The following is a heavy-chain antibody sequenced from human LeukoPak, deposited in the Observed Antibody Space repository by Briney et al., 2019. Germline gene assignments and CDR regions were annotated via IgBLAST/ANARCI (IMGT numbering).Heavy chain of an antibody. D-gene: IGHD3-10*01. Sequence: HRASVKVSCKASGYTFTAYYMHWVRQAPGQGLESMGWIEGKSGGTTYAQKFQGRITMTRDTSISTAYMELSSLRPDDTAVYYCARELSEGHYYGSGSFYWGQGTLVTVSS. J-gene: IGHJ4*02. V-gene: IGHV1-2*02. CDR1: GYTFTAYY. CDR2: IEGKSGGT. CDR3: ARELSEGHYYGSGSFY.